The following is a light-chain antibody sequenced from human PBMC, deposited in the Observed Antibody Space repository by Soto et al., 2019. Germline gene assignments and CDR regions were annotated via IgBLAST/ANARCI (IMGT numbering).Light chain of an antibody. J-gene: IGLJ2*01. Sequence: QSVLTQSPSASASLGASVKLTCTLSSGHSTYAIAWHQQQPEGGPRYLMKLNSDGSHSKGDGTPDRFSGSSSGAERYLTISSLQSEDEADYYCQTWGTGIRVFGGGTKLTVL. CDR1: SGHSTYA. V-gene: IGLV4-69*01. CDR3: QTWGTGIRV. CDR2: LNSDGSH.